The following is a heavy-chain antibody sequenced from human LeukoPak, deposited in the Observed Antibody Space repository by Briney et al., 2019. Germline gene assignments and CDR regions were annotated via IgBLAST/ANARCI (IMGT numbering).Heavy chain of an antibody. CDR2: IYYSGST. CDR3: ARVGANGVKFGGGMRYNWFDP. Sequence: SETLSLTCTVSGGSISSYYWSWIRQPPGKGLEWIGYIYYSGSTNYNPSLKSRVTISVDTSKNQFSLKLSSVTAADTAVYYCARVGANGVKFGGGMRYNWFDPWGQGTLVTVSS. CDR1: GGSISSYY. J-gene: IGHJ5*02. D-gene: IGHD2-8*01. V-gene: IGHV4-59*01.